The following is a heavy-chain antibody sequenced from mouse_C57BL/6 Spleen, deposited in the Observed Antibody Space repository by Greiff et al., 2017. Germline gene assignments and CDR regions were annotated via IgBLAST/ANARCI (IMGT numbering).Heavy chain of an antibody. D-gene: IGHD4-1*02. CDR1: GYTFTDHT. Sequence: VKVVESDAELVKPGASVKISCKVSGYTFTDHTIHWMKQRPEQGLEWIGYIYPRDGSTKYNEKFKGKATLTADKSSSTAYMQLNSLTSEDSAVYFCARQLGPNYFDYWGQGTTLTVSS. CDR3: ARQLGPNYFDY. V-gene: IGHV1-78*01. J-gene: IGHJ2*01. CDR2: IYPRDGST.